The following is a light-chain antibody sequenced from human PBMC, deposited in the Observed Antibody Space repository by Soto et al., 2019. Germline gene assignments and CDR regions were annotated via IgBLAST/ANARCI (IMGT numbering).Light chain of an antibody. CDR1: ISNIGAGYD. CDR3: QSYDNSLAGSKV. Sequence: QLVLTQPPSVSGAPGQRVIISCAGSISNIGAGYDVHWYQHLPGTTPKLLIYSNINRPSGVPDRFSGSKSGTSASLAITGLQPEDEADYFCQSYDNSLAGSKVFGGGTKLTVL. J-gene: IGLJ2*01. V-gene: IGLV1-40*01. CDR2: SNI.